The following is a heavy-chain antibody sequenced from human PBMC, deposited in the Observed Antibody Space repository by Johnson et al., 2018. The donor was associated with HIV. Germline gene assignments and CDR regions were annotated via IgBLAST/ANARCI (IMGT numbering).Heavy chain of an antibody. CDR2: LSYDGSNK. V-gene: IGHV3-30*04. CDR1: GFTFSSYA. J-gene: IGHJ3*02. CDR3: ARFGRGGSHAFDI. Sequence: VQLVESGGDVVQPGRSLRLSCTASGFTFSSYALHWVRQAPGKGLEWVAVLSYDGSNKYYPGSVKGRFTISRDNSKNTLYLQMNSLRAEDTAFYYCARFGRGGSHAFDIWGQGTMVTVSS. D-gene: IGHD5-24*01.